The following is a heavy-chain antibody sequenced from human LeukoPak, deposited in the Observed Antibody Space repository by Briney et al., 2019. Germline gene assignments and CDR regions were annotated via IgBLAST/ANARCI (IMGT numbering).Heavy chain of an antibody. CDR3: ARDEILGELSLYPTE. CDR2: ISAYNGNT. D-gene: IGHD3-16*02. J-gene: IGHJ4*02. V-gene: IGHV1-18*01. Sequence: ASVKVSCKASGYTFTNYGISWVRQAPGQGLEWMGWISAYNGNTNYAQKSQGRVTMTTDTSTNTAYMELRSLRFDDTAVYYCARDEILGELSLYPTEWGQGTLVTVYS. CDR1: GYTFTNYG.